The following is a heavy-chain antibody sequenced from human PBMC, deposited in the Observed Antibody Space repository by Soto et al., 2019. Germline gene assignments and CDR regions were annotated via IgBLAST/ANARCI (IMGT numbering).Heavy chain of an antibody. CDR2: IFYSGGT. Sequence: QLQLQESGPGLVKPSETLSLTCTVSGGSISSSNYYWDWIRQPPGKGLEWIGSIFYSGGTFYNPSLGSRVSISVDTSKNQFSLRPSSVTAADTAVYYCARRETATIFNYWGQGTRVTVSS. D-gene: IGHD5-12*01. CDR3: ARRETATIFNY. CDR1: GGSISSSNYY. J-gene: IGHJ4*02. V-gene: IGHV4-39*01.